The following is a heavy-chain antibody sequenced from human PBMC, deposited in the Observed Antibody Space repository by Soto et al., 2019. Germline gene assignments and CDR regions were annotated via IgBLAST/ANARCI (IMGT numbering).Heavy chain of an antibody. V-gene: IGHV4-39*01. J-gene: IGHJ5*02. CDR1: GGSISSSSYY. CDR2: IYYSGST. Sequence: QLLESGPGLVKPSETLSLTCTVSGGSISSSSYYWGWIRQPPGKGLEWIGSIYYSGSTYYNPSLKSRVTISVDTSKNQFSRKLSSVTAADTAVYYCARLGRGNSRVTPSHFDPWGQGTLVTVSS. D-gene: IGHD2-21*02. CDR3: ARLGRGNSRVTPSHFDP.